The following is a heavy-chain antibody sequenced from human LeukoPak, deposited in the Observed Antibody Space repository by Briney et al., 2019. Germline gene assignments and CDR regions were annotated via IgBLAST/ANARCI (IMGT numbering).Heavy chain of an antibody. CDR2: IKQDGSEK. D-gene: IGHD5-18*01. CDR1: RFTFSSYW. V-gene: IGHV3-7*01. CDR3: ARLNSYGFYYFDY. J-gene: IGHJ4*02. Sequence: PGGSLRLSCAASRFTFSSYWMSWVRQAPGKGLEWAANIKQDGSEKYYVDSVKGRFTISRDNAKNSLNLQLNSLRAEDTAVYYCARLNSYGFYYFDYWGQGTLVTVSS.